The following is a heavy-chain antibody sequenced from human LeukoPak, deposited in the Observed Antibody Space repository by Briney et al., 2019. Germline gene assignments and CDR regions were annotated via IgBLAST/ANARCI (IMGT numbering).Heavy chain of an antibody. Sequence: PGGALRVSCAASLFTFSDASMSSVRQAPAKGVEWLGRIKSKSHGGTTDYAPPVKARFTVPRDDSKDTLYLQMNSQRTEDTAVYYCATSGQHWDVFDFWGQGTLVTVSS. V-gene: IGHV3-15*01. CDR3: ATSGQHWDVFDF. CDR1: LFTFSDAS. CDR2: IKSKSHGGTT. J-gene: IGHJ4*02. D-gene: IGHD1-1*01.